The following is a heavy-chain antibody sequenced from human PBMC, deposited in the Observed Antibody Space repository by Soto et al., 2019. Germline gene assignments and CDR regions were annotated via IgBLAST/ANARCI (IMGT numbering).Heavy chain of an antibody. CDR3: VRDLLGSGGHFDY. V-gene: IGHV3-33*01. J-gene: IGHJ4*02. D-gene: IGHD7-27*01. CDR2: IWYDGSNT. CDR1: GFIFSSFG. Sequence: PGGSLRLSCAASGFIFSSFGMHWVRQAPGKGLEWVAHIWYDGSNTYYADSVKGRFTISRDNSRNTVYLQMNSLRAEDTAVYHCVRDLLGSGGHFDYWGQGTPVTSPQ.